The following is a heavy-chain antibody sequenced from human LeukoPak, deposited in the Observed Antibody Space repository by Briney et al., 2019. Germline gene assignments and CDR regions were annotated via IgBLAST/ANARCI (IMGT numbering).Heavy chain of an antibody. CDR3: ARETIAVADDAFDI. Sequence: ASVKVSCKASGYTFTGYYMHWVRQAPGQGLEWMGWINPNSGGTNYAQKFQGRVTMTRDTSISPAYMELSRLRSDDTAVYYCARETIAVADDAFDIWGQGTMVTVSS. D-gene: IGHD6-19*01. V-gene: IGHV1-2*02. CDR1: GYTFTGYY. CDR2: INPNSGGT. J-gene: IGHJ3*02.